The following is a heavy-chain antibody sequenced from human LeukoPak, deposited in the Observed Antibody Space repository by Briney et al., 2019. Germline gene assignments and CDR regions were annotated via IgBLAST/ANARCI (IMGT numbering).Heavy chain of an antibody. CDR3: ARHAPGIVLMVYAAGRYFDY. Sequence: SETLSLTCAVSGYSISSGYYWGWIRQPSGKGLEWIGSIYHSGSTYYNPSLKSRVTISVDTSKNQFSLKLSSVTAADTAVYYCARHAPGIVLMVYAAGRYFDYWGQGTLVTVSS. D-gene: IGHD2-8*01. J-gene: IGHJ4*02. V-gene: IGHV4-38-2*01. CDR2: IYHSGST. CDR1: GYSISSGYY.